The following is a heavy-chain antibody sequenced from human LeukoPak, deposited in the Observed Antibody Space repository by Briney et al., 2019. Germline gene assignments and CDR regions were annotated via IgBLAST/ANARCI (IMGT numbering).Heavy chain of an antibody. CDR3: ARVPYYDFWSGYSDPPAMDV. J-gene: IGHJ6*03. CDR1: GFTFSSYR. D-gene: IGHD3-3*01. Sequence: GGSLRLSCAASGFTFSSYRMSWVRQAPGKGLEWVANIKQDGSEKYYVDSVKGRFTISRDNAKNSLYLQMDSLRAEDTAVYYCARVPYYDFWSGYSDPPAMDVWGKGTTVTVSS. CDR2: IKQDGSEK. V-gene: IGHV3-7*01.